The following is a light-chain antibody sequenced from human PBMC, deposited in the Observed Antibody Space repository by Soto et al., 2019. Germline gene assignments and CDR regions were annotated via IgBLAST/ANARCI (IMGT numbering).Light chain of an antibody. J-gene: IGKJ5*01. CDR2: KVS. CDR3: MQGTHWPIT. Sequence: VMTQSPLSLPVTLGQPSSISCRSNQSLVHSDGIAYFSWFQQRPGRSPRRLIYKVSNRDSGVPARFRGSGSGTDFALKISRVAAEDVGVYYCMQGTHWPITFGQGTRVDIK. V-gene: IGKV2-30*02. CDR1: QSLVHSDGIAY.